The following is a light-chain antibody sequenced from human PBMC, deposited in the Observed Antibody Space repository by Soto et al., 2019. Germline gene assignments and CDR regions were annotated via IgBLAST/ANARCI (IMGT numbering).Light chain of an antibody. CDR1: QSVSSSS. CDR2: DAS. V-gene: IGKV3-20*01. J-gene: IGKJ2*01. CDR3: QHYGTSYT. Sequence: EIVLMQSPGTLSLSPGERVALPCRASQSVSSSSLAWYQQKPGQAPRLLIYDASTRATGIPDRFSGSGSGTDFTLTISRLEPEDFAVYYCQHYGTSYTFGQGTKLEIK.